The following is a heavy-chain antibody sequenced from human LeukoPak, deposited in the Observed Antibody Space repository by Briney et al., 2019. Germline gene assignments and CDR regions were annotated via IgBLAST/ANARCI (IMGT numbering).Heavy chain of an antibody. J-gene: IGHJ4*02. Sequence: GESLKVSCKGSGYSCTNFWIGWVRQMPGKGLEWMGIIYPGDSDTRYSPSFQGQVTISADKSISTAYLQWSSLKASDTAMYYCARPHFDSSGYEFDYWGQGTLVTVSS. V-gene: IGHV5-51*01. CDR3: ARPHFDSSGYEFDY. CDR1: GYSCTNFW. CDR2: IYPGDSDT. D-gene: IGHD3-22*01.